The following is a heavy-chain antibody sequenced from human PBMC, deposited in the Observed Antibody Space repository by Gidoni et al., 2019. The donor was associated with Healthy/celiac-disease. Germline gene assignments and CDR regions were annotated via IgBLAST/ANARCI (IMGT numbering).Heavy chain of an antibody. CDR1: GGTFSSYA. V-gene: IGHV1-69*01. Sequence: QVQLVQSGAEVKKPGSSVKVSCKASGGTFSSYAISWVRQAPGQGLEWMGGIIPIFGTANYAQKFQGRVTITADESTSTAYMELSSLRSEDTAVYYCARESSGGYDFWSGYYPQLVDVWGQGTTVTVSS. D-gene: IGHD3-3*01. CDR3: ARESSGGYDFWSGYYPQLVDV. CDR2: IIPIFGTA. J-gene: IGHJ6*02.